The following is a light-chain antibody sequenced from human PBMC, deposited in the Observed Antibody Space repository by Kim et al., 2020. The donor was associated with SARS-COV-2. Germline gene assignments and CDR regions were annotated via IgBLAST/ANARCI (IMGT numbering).Light chain of an antibody. CDR1: SSDIGEYDY. CDR2: DVS. Sequence: GQAITISCTGTSSDIGEYDYVSWYQQHPGKAPKLMIYDVSKRPSGISNRFSGTKSGNTASLTISGLQAEDEADYHCSSYTSSNTWVFGGGTKLTVL. CDR3: SSYTSSNTWV. V-gene: IGLV2-14*03. J-gene: IGLJ3*02.